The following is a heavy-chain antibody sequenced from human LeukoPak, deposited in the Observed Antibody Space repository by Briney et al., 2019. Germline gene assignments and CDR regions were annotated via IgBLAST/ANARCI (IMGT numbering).Heavy chain of an antibody. J-gene: IGHJ6*03. CDR1: GFTFSDYY. CDR3: ARDGSGWVAAYYYYYMDV. CDR2: ISSSGSTI. Sequence: GGSLRLSCAASGFTFSDYYMSWIRQAPGKGLEWVSYISSSGSTIYYADSVKGRFTISRDNAKNSLYLQMNSLRAEDTAVYYCARDGSGWVAAYYYYYMDVWGKGTTVTVSS. V-gene: IGHV3-11*04. D-gene: IGHD3-10*01.